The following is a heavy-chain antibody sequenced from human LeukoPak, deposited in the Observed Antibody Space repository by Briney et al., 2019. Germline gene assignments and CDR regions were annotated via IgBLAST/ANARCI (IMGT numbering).Heavy chain of an antibody. V-gene: IGHV3-23*01. D-gene: IGHD3-22*01. CDR1: GFTFSSYA. J-gene: IGHJ4*02. Sequence: GGSLRLSCAASGFTFSSYAMSWVRQAPGKGLEWVSAISGSGGSTYYADSVKGRFTISRDNSKNTLYLQMNSLRAEDTAVYYCAKYYYDSSGYYEAFDYWGQGTPVTVSS. CDR3: AKYYYDSSGYYEAFDY. CDR2: ISGSGGST.